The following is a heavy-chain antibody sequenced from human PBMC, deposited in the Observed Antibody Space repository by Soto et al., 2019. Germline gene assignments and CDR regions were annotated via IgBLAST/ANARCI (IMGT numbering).Heavy chain of an antibody. CDR1: EFTFSKYA. CDR2: ISYGGGTT. J-gene: IGHJ4*02. V-gene: IGHV3-23*01. Sequence: PGGSLRLPCAASEFTFSKYAMSWVSQAPGKCLEWVSAISYGGGTTYYADSVKGRFTISRDNSKNTLYLQMNSLRAEDTAVYYCAKNPGYYYDSTGYHFDYWGQGT. CDR3: AKNPGYYYDSTGYHFDY. D-gene: IGHD3-22*01.